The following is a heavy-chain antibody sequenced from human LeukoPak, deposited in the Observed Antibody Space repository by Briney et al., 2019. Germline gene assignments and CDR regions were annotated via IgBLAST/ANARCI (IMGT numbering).Heavy chain of an antibody. V-gene: IGHV4-59*01. CDR1: GGSISSYY. Sequence: PSETLSLTCTVSGGSISSYYWSWIRQPPGKGLEWIGYIYYSGSTNYNPSLKSRLTISVDTSKNQFSLKLSSVTAADTAVYYCARGGGGGRSPASYWGQGTLVTVSS. CDR3: ARGGGGGRSPASY. CDR2: IYYSGST. J-gene: IGHJ4*02. D-gene: IGHD3-16*01.